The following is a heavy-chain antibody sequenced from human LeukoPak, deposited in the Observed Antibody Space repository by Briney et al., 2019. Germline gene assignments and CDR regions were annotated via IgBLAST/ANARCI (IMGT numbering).Heavy chain of an antibody. CDR1: GFTFSDYY. CDR2: IYSGGST. D-gene: IGHD5/OR15-5a*01. V-gene: IGHV3-53*01. Sequence: GGSLRLSCAASGFTFSDYYMSWIRQAPGKGLEWVSVIYSGGSTYYADSVKGRSTISRDSSKNTLYLQMNSLRAEDTAVYYCARDSLGMSTLDSWGQGTLVTVSS. J-gene: IGHJ4*02. CDR3: ARDSLGMSTLDS.